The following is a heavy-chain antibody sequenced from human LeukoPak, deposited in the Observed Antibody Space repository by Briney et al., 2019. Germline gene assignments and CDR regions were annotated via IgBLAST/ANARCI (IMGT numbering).Heavy chain of an antibody. J-gene: IGHJ6*03. CDR3: TKELHVAVAVADYYYFYMDV. V-gene: IGHV3-23*01. Sequence: GGSLRLSCAASGFAFSSFAMGWVRQSPGKGLEWLSTINGGGNTTFYSDSVKGRFTISRDNSKNTLYLHMDSLRPDDTAMCYCTKELHVAVAVADYYYFYMDVWGRGTAVTVSS. D-gene: IGHD6-19*01. CDR1: GFAFSSFA. CDR2: INGGGNTT.